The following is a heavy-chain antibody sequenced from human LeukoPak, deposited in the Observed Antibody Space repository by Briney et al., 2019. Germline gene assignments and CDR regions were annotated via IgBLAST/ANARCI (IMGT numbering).Heavy chain of an antibody. CDR1: RFTFSSYW. CDR2: IKQDGSDK. Sequence: PGGSLRLSCAASRFTFSSYWMSWVRQAPGKGLEWVANIKQDGSDKYYVDSVKGRFTISRDNSKNTLYLQMGSLRADDMAVYYCAMWVGTQLVFWGQGALVTVSS. V-gene: IGHV3-7*01. CDR3: AMWVGTQLVF. D-gene: IGHD1-14*01. J-gene: IGHJ4*02.